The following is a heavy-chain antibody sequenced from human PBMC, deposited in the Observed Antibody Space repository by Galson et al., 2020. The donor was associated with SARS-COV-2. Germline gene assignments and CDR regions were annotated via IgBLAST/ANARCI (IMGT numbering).Heavy chain of an antibody. CDR3: ARDVVRLQVPCYYYYGMDV. CDR2: IYTSGST. Sequence: SQTLSLTCTVSGGSISSGSYYWSWIRQPAGKGLEWIVRIYTSGSTTYNPSLKSRVTISVDTSKNQFSLKLSSVTAADTAVYYCARDVVRLQVPCYYYYGMDVWGQGTTVTVSS. V-gene: IGHV4-61*02. J-gene: IGHJ6*02. CDR1: GGSISSGSYY. D-gene: IGHD4-4*01.